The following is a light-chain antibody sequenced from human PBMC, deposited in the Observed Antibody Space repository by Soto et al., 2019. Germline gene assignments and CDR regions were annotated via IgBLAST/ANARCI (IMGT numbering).Light chain of an antibody. J-gene: IGLJ3*02. CDR2: EVS. CDR3: SSYTTSSTRV. CDR1: SSDVGGYKF. V-gene: IGLV2-14*01. Sequence: QSALTQPASVSGSPGQSITISCTGTSSDVGGYKFVSWYQQHPGKAPKLMIYEVSNRPSGVSNRFSGSKSGNTASLTISGLQAEAEADYYCSSYTTSSTRVFGGGTKVTVL.